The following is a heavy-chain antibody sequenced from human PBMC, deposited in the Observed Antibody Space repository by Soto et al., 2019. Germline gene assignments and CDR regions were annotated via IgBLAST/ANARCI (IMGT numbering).Heavy chain of an antibody. Sequence: SETLSLTCTVSGGSISSGDYYWSWIRQHPGKGLEWIGYIYYSGSTYYNPSLKSRVTISVDTSKNQFSLKLSSVTAADTAVYYCARLVWSYGTWFDPWGQGTLVTVSS. D-gene: IGHD5-18*01. CDR2: IYYSGST. V-gene: IGHV4-30-4*01. CDR3: ARLVWSYGTWFDP. J-gene: IGHJ5*02. CDR1: GGSISSGDYY.